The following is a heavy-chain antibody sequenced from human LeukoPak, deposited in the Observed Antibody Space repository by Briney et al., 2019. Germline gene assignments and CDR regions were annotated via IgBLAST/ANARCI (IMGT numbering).Heavy chain of an antibody. CDR2: ISSSSSYI. Sequence: GGSLRLSCAASGFTFSSYSMNWVRQAPGKGLEWVSSISSSSSYIYYADSVKGRSTISRDNAKNSLYLQMNSLRAEDTAVYYCASCYGSSWYEFYYYYYMDVWGKGTTVTVSS. CDR3: ASCYGSSWYEFYYYYYMDV. V-gene: IGHV3-21*01. D-gene: IGHD6-13*01. J-gene: IGHJ6*03. CDR1: GFTFSSYS.